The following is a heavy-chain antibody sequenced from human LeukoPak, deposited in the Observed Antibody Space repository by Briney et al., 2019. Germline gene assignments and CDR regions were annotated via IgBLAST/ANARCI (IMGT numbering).Heavy chain of an antibody. J-gene: IGHJ3*02. V-gene: IGHV3-66*01. Sequence: GSLRLSCAASGFIVSSYYMNWVRQAPGKGLEWVSVIYSGGSTYYADSVKGRFTISRDNSKNTLYPQMNSLRAEDTAVYYCARDANYYYNSGDYYHDAFDIWGQGTMVTVSS. D-gene: IGHD3-22*01. CDR3: ARDANYYYNSGDYYHDAFDI. CDR1: GFIVSSYY. CDR2: IYSGGST.